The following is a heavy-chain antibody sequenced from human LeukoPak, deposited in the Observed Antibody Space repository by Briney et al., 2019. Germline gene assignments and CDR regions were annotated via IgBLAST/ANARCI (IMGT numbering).Heavy chain of an antibody. J-gene: IGHJ4*02. CDR3: ARIPLYFLEPFDY. Sequence: SETLSPTCAVYGGSVSGYYWSWIRQPPGKGLEWIGEISHRGRTHYNPSLKGRVTMSVDTSKNQFALEVDSVTAADTAVYYCARIPLYFLEPFDYWGQGILVTVSS. D-gene: IGHD3-3*01. CDR1: GGSVSGYY. V-gene: IGHV4-34*01. CDR2: ISHRGRT.